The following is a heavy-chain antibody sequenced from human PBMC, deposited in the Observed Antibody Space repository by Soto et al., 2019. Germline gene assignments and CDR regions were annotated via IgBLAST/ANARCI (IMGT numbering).Heavy chain of an antibody. Sequence: QITLKESGPTLVKPTQTLTLTCTFSGFSLSTSGVGVGWIRQPPGKALEWLELIYWDDDKRYSPSLKSRLTITKDTSKTQVVLTTTTMDPVDTATYYCAHRALGGGMDVWGQWTTVTVSS. CDR3: AHRALGGGMDV. D-gene: IGHD3-10*01. J-gene: IGHJ6*02. CDR1: GFSLSTSGVG. CDR2: IYWDDDK. V-gene: IGHV2-5*02.